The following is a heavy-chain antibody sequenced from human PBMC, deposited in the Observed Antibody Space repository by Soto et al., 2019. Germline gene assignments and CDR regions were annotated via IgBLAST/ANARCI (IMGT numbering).Heavy chain of an antibody. CDR2: IYFTGST. V-gene: IGHV4-31*03. CDR1: GHSLSSGGYY. Sequence: PSETLSLTCTVSGHSLSSGGYYWSWIRQHPGKGLEWVGYIYFTGSTLYNPYLKSRLAMSLDTSKNQFSLRLTSVTAADTAVYFCARDWGSSGWPNWGQGTLVTVSS. CDR3: ARDWGSSGWPN. D-gene: IGHD6-19*01. J-gene: IGHJ4*02.